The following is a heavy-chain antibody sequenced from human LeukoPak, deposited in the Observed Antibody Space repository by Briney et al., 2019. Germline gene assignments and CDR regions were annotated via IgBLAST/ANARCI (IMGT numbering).Heavy chain of an antibody. Sequence: GGSLRLSCAASGFTFSSYAMSWVRQAPGKGLEWVSSISSSSYIYYADSVKGRFTISRDNAKNSLYLQMNSLRAEDTAVYYCARGYGEGAFDIWGQGTMVTVSS. CDR1: GFTFSSYA. CDR3: ARGYGEGAFDI. V-gene: IGHV3-21*01. J-gene: IGHJ3*02. D-gene: IGHD1-14*01. CDR2: ISSSSYI.